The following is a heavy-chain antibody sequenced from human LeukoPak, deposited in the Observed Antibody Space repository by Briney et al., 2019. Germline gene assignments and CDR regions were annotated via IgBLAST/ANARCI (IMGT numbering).Heavy chain of an antibody. Sequence: GGSLRLSCAASGFTFSSYSMNWVRQAPGKGLEWVSYISSSCSTIYYADSVKGRFTISRDNAKNSLYLQMNSLRDEDTAVYYCAREMTTESYYYYGMDVWGQGTTVTVSS. CDR1: GFTFSSYS. CDR2: ISSSCSTI. V-gene: IGHV3-48*02. J-gene: IGHJ6*02. CDR3: AREMTTESYYYYGMDV. D-gene: IGHD1-1*01.